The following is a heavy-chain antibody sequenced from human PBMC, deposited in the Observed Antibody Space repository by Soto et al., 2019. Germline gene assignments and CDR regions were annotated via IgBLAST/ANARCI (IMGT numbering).Heavy chain of an antibody. Sequence: QVQLQESGPGLVKPSQTLSLTCTVSGASISSGGYYWSWIRKPPGKGLEWIGYIHYSGSTYYNPSLTSRVTMSVDTSENQFSLNLNSVTAADSAVYYCARDYSGYSLFDYWGQGTLVTVSS. CDR1: GASISSGGYY. CDR3: ARDYSGYSLFDY. J-gene: IGHJ4*02. V-gene: IGHV4-31*03. CDR2: IHYSGST. D-gene: IGHD5-18*01.